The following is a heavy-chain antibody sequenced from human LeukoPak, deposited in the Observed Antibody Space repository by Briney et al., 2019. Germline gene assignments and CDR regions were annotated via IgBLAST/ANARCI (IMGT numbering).Heavy chain of an antibody. Sequence: GGSLRLSCAASGFTVSSNYMSWVRQAPGKGLEWVSVIYSGGRTYYADSVKGRFTLSRDISKNTLYLQMNSLRAEDTAVYYCAKDARIVMKVVVRGARPYYFDYWGQGTLVTVSS. CDR1: GFTVSSNY. CDR3: AKDARIVMKVVVRGARPYYFDY. D-gene: IGHD3-22*01. V-gene: IGHV3-53*01. CDR2: IYSGGRT. J-gene: IGHJ4*02.